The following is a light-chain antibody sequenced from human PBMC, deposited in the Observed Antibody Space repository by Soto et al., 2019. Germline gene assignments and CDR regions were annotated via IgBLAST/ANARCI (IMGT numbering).Light chain of an antibody. CDR1: QSVFYSSNNKNY. Sequence: DIVMTQSPDSLAVSLGERATINCKSRQSVFYSSNNKNYLVWYQQKQGQPPKVLIYWASTRESGVPDRFSGSGSGTDLTITITSLQAEDGEVYDGQEYFCFPRTFGQVANVEIK. CDR2: WAS. CDR3: QEYFCFPRT. V-gene: IGKV4-1*01. J-gene: IGKJ1*01.